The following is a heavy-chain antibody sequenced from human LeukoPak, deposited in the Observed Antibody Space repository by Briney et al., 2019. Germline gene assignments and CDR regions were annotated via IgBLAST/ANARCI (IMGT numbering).Heavy chain of an antibody. J-gene: IGHJ6*02. CDR3: ARIRGVQSYYYYGMDV. CDR1: GYTFTGYY. CDR2: INPNSGGT. D-gene: IGHD3-10*01. Sequence: SVKVSCKASGYTFTGYYMHWVRQAPGQGLEWMGWINPNSGGTNYAQKFQGRVTMTRDTSISTAYMELSRLRSDDTAVYYCARIRGVQSYYYYGMDVWGQGTTVTVSS. V-gene: IGHV1-2*02.